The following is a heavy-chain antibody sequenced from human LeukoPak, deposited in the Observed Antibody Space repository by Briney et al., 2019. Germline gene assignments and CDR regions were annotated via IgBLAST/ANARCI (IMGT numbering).Heavy chain of an antibody. J-gene: IGHJ5*02. CDR3: ARDLREQRLRDWFDP. CDR1: GYTFTGYY. CDR2: INPNSGGT. V-gene: IGHV1-2*02. Sequence: ASVKVSCKASGYTFTGYYMHWVRQAPGQGLEWMGWINPNSGGTNYAQKFQGRVTMTRDTSISTAYMELSRLRSDDTAVYYCARDLREQRLRDWFDPWGQGTLVTVSS. D-gene: IGHD6-25*01.